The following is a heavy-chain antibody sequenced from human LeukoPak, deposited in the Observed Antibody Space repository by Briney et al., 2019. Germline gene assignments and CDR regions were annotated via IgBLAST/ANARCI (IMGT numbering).Heavy chain of an antibody. D-gene: IGHD2-15*01. J-gene: IGHJ4*02. CDR1: GGSISSGDYY. CDR3: ARVLVAFSGGSSYVSGEFDY. V-gene: IGHV4-30-4*01. CDR2: IYYSGST. Sequence: SETLSLTCTVSGGSISSGDYYWSWLRQPPGEGLEWIGYIYYSGSTYYNPSLKSRLTISVDTFKNQFSLKLSSVTAADTAIYYCARVLVAFSGGSSYVSGEFDYWGQGTLVTVSS.